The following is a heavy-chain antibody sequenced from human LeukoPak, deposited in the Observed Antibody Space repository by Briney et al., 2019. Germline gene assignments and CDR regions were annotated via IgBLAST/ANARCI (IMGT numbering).Heavy chain of an antibody. CDR2: INHSGST. V-gene: IGHV4-34*01. D-gene: IGHD3-10*01. Sequence: TSSETLSLICAVYGGSFSGYYWSWIRQPPGKGLEWIGEINHSGSTNYNPSLKSRVTISVDTSKNQFSLKLSSVTAADTAVYYCARGVYYYGSGSYSPFDPWGQGTLVTVSS. CDR1: GGSFSGYY. J-gene: IGHJ5*02. CDR3: ARGVYYYGSGSYSPFDP.